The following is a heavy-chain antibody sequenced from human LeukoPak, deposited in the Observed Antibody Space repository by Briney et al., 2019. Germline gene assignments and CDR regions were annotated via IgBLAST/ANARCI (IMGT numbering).Heavy chain of an antibody. CDR2: IKEDGSEK. J-gene: IGHJ4*02. D-gene: IGHD2-21*02. CDR1: GFTFSSYW. V-gene: IGHV3-7*01. CDR3: ATTMTFDY. Sequence: GGSLRLSCAASGFTFSSYWMSWVRQAPGKGLEWVANIKEDGSEKYYVDSVKGRFTISRDNAKNSLYLQMNSLRVEDTAVYYCATTMTFDYWGQGALVTVSS.